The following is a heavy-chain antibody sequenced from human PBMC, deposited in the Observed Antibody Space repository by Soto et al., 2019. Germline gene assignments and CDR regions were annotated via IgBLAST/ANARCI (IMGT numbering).Heavy chain of an antibody. CDR3: ARSVWSYGGWFDP. D-gene: IGHD3-16*01. CDR2: IYYSGST. V-gene: IGHV4-31*03. Sequence: PSETLSLTCTVSGGSISSGGYYWSWIRQHPGKGLEWIGSIYYSGSTYYNPSLKSRVTILVDTSKNQFSLKLSSVTAADTAVYYCARSVWSYGGWFDPWGQGTLVTVSS. J-gene: IGHJ5*02. CDR1: GGSISSGGYY.